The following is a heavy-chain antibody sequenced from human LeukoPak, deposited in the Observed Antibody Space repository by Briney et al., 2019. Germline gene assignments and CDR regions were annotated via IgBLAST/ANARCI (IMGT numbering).Heavy chain of an antibody. CDR1: GVSISTSC. Sequence: PSETLSLTCTVSGVSISTSCWSWIRQSPGRGLEWVGYRCDDGRDLYNPSLRSRVSRVTISVDASEKQFSLSLRSVTTAGTAMYYCARTTRVTPDGRAEYFEDWGQGTLVIVSS. V-gene: IGHV4-59*03. D-gene: IGHD4-11*01. CDR2: RCDDGRD. J-gene: IGHJ1*01. CDR3: ARTTRVTPDGRAEYFED.